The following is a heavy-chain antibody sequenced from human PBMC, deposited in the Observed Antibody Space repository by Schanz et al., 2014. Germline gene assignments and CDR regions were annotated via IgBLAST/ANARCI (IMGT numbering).Heavy chain of an antibody. J-gene: IGHJ3*02. Sequence: QVQLVESGGGVVQPGRSLRLSCSASGFTLSSHGMHWVRQAPGKGLEWLAVIWFDGTNKYNADSVKGRFTISRDTSKNTLYLLLNSLRAEDTAVYYCARDQYYFGSGNPFDIWGQGTMVTVSS. CDR3: ARDQYYFGSGNPFDI. D-gene: IGHD3-10*01. CDR2: IWFDGTNK. CDR1: GFTLSSHG. V-gene: IGHV3-33*01.